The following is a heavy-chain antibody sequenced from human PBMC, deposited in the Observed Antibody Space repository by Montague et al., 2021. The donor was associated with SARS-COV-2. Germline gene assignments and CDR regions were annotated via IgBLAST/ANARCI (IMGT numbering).Heavy chain of an antibody. CDR1: GFNFSDYY. D-gene: IGHD6-6*01. J-gene: IGHJ5*02. Sequence: SLRLSCVASGFNFSDYYITWVRQAPGKGLEWVAYISSSTTYTNYADSLKGRFTISRDNTKKSVYLQMNRLRAEDTGVYYCAREGHLATRPGWSNWFDPWGQGTLVTVSS. CDR3: AREGHLATRPGWSNWFDP. CDR2: ISSSTTYT. V-gene: IGHV3-11*06.